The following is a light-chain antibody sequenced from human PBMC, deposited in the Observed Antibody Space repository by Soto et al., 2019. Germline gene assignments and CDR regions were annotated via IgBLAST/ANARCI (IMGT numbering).Light chain of an antibody. J-gene: IGLJ2*01. CDR3: CSYAGNCTSL. V-gene: IGLV2-11*01. CDR1: SSNVGGYDY. Sequence: QSALTQPRSVSGSPGQSVTISCTGTSSNVGGYDYVSWYQQHPGKAPKLMIYDVTKRPSGVPDRFSGSKSGNTASLIISGLQAEDEADYYCCSYAGNCTSLFGGGTKLTVL. CDR2: DVT.